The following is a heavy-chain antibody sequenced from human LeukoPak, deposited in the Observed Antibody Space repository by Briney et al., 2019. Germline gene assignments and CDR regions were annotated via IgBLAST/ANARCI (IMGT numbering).Heavy chain of an antibody. V-gene: IGHV3-23*01. CDR2: ISGSGGST. CDR3: AKDLKAVAGFFDY. D-gene: IGHD6-19*01. Sequence: GGSLRLSCAASGFAFNKYSMNWVRQAPGKGLEWVSAISGSGGSTYYADSVKGRFTISRDNSKNTLYLQMNSLRAEDTAVYHCAKDLKAVAGFFDYWGQGTLVTVSS. J-gene: IGHJ4*02. CDR1: GFAFNKYS.